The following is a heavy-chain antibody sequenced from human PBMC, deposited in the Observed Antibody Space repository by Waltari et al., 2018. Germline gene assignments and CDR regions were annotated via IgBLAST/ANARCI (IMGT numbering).Heavy chain of an antibody. Sequence: EVQLGESGGGWVQPGGSLRLSWAASGFSFGNYWMSWVRQAAGQGRGGVDNIKKDGSDKNYVDSVKGRFTISRDNPKNTVYLQMNSLRAEDTAVYYCARWTDWYFDLWGRGTLVTVSS. CDR2: IKKDGSDK. CDR3: ARWTDWYFDL. CDR1: GFSFGNYW. D-gene: IGHD5-12*01. V-gene: IGHV3-7*01. J-gene: IGHJ2*01.